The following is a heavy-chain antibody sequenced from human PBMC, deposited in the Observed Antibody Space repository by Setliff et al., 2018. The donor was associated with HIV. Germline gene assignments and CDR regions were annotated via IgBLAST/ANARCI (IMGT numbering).Heavy chain of an antibody. D-gene: IGHD3-22*01. CDR1: GFTVSSNY. CDR2: IYSGGST. V-gene: IGHV3-53*01. Sequence: PGGSLRLSCAASGFTVSSNYMSWVRQAPGKGLEWVSVIYSGGSTYYADSVKGRFTISRDNSKNTLYLQMNSLRAEDTAVYYCAKGVPYYDSSNGHYFDYWGQGTLVTVSS. CDR3: AKGVPYYDSSNGHYFDY. J-gene: IGHJ4*02.